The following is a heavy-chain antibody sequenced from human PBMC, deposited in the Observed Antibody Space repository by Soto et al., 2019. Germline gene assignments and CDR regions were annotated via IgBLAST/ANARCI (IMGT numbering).Heavy chain of an antibody. CDR1: GFTFSVYA. CDR2: VTANGGST. Sequence: EVQLLESGGGFVQPGGSLRLSWAATGFTFSVYAMTWVRQAPGKGLEWVSAVTANGGSTYSADSVKGRFTISRDNSKNTLFLQMNSLRAEDTAVYYCASLGVGDWANYYYYYGMDVWGQGTTVTVSS. CDR3: ASLGVGDWANYYYYYGMDV. D-gene: IGHD2-21*02. J-gene: IGHJ6*02. V-gene: IGHV3-23*01.